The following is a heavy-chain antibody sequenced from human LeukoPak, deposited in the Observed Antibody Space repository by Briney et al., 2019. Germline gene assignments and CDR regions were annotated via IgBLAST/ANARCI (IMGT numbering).Heavy chain of an antibody. CDR3: VKDQDMNTAMVFDY. D-gene: IGHD5-18*01. J-gene: IGHJ4*02. Sequence: GSLRLSCAASGFTFTTHAMSWVRQAPGRGLEWISVISGRSGETHYADSVKGRFTISRDNSRSMVFLHMSSLRADGTAVYYCVKDQDMNTAMVFDYWGQGTLVTVSS. CDR1: GFTFTTHA. V-gene: IGHV3-23*01. CDR2: ISGRSGET.